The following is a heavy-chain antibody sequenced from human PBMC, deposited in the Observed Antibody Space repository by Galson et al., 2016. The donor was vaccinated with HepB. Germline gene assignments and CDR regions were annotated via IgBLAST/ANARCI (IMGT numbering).Heavy chain of an antibody. CDR2: INEDQSVK. J-gene: IGHJ6*04. Sequence: SLRLSCAASGFNFGATWMTWVRQAPGKGLEFVTNINEDQSVKDYVESVKGRFTISRDNSKNTLYLQMSSLRTEDTAVYFCARDPGLRNGMGGWGKGTTVTVSS. D-gene: IGHD4-17*01. CDR1: GFNFGATW. V-gene: IGHV3-7*01. CDR3: ARDPGLRNGMGG.